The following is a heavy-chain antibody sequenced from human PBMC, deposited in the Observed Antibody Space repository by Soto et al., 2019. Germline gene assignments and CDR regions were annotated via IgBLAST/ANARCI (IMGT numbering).Heavy chain of an antibody. CDR1: GFTVSRNY. CDR2: SYSGGST. J-gene: IGHJ6*04. Sequence: GGSLRLSCAASGFTVSRNYMSWVRQAPGKGLEWVSVSYSGGSTYYADSVKGRFTISRDNSKNTLYLQMNSLRAEVTAVYYCARGRAPAPRVMDVWGKGTTVTVSS. CDR3: ARGRAPAPRVMDV. V-gene: IGHV3-66*01.